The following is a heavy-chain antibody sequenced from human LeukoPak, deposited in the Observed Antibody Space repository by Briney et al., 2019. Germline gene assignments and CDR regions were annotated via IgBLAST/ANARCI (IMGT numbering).Heavy chain of an antibody. CDR2: INTDGSTT. Sequence: GGSLRLSCAASGFTFSNYWMHWVRQAPGKGLVWVTRINTDGSTTSYADSVEGRFTISRDNAKNTLYLQMNSLRAEDTAVYYCARVSTGKYYFDSWGQGTLVTGSS. D-gene: IGHD2-8*02. J-gene: IGHJ4*02. CDR1: GFTFSNYW. V-gene: IGHV3-74*01. CDR3: ARVSTGKYYFDS.